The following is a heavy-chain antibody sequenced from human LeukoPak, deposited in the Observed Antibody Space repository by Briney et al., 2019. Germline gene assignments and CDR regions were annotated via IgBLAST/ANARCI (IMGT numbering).Heavy chain of an antibody. CDR3: ARASQLLWFGATWGFDP. D-gene: IGHD3-10*01. Sequence: ASVKVSCKASGYTFTSYYMHWVRQAPGQGLEWMGWINPNSGGTNYAQKFQGRVTVTRDTSISTAYMELSRLRSDDTAVYYCARASQLLWFGATWGFDPWGQGTLVTVSS. CDR1: GYTFTSYY. CDR2: INPNSGGT. J-gene: IGHJ5*02. V-gene: IGHV1-2*02.